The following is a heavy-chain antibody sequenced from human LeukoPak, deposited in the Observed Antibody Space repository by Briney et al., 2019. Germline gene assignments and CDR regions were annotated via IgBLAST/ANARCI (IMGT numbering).Heavy chain of an antibody. V-gene: IGHV3-7*03. Sequence: GGSLRLSCAASGFSFSGYWMSWVRQTPGKELEWVANIKQDGSVKNSVDSMKGRFTISRDNTKNSLYLEMNSLKAEDTAVYYCVRGGGHLDLWGQGTLVTVSS. D-gene: IGHD3-16*01. CDR1: GFSFSGYW. CDR2: IKQDGSVK. J-gene: IGHJ5*02. CDR3: VRGGGHLDL.